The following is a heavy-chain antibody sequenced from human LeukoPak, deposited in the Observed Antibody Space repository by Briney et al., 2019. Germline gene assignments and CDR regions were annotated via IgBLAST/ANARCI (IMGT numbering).Heavy chain of an antibody. J-gene: IGHJ5*02. CDR3: ARDYYDSSGYPNWFDP. CDR2: IWYDGSNK. V-gene: IGHV3-33*01. CDR1: GFTFSSYG. D-gene: IGHD3-22*01. Sequence: GRSLRLSCAASGFTFSSYGMHWVRQAPGKGLEWVAVIWYDGSNKYYADSVKGRFTISRDNSKNTLYLQMNSLRAEDTVVYYCARDYYDSSGYPNWFDPWGQGTLVTVSS.